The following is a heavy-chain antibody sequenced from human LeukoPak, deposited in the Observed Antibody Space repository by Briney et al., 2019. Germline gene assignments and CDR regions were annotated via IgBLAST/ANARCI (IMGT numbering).Heavy chain of an antibody. Sequence: GSLRLSCAASGFIFSDYYMGWIRQAPGKGLEWISYISSTSSVKYYADSVKGRFTISRDNAKNSVYLQVNNLRAEDTAVYYCAKRIQSAMAMGYWGQGTLVTVSS. J-gene: IGHJ4*02. CDR2: ISSTSSVK. V-gene: IGHV3-11*01. CDR1: GFIFSDYY. CDR3: AKRIQSAMAMGY. D-gene: IGHD5-18*01.